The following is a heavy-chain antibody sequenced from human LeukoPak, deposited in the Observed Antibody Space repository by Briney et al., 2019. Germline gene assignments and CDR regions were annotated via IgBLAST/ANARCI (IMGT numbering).Heavy chain of an antibody. D-gene: IGHD3-3*01. V-gene: IGHV3-23*01. CDR2: ISGSGGST. CDR3: AKGYYDFWSGQGYFDY. J-gene: IGHJ4*02. CDR1: GFTFSSYA. Sequence: GGSLRLSCAASGFTFSSYAMSWVRQAPGKGLEWVSAISGSGGSTYYADSVKGRFTISRDNSKNTLYLQMNSLRAEDTAVYYCAKGYYDFWSGQGYFDYWGQGTLVTVSS.